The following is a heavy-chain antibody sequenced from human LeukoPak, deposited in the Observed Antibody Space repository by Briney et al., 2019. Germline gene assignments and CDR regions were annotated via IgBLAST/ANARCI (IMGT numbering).Heavy chain of an antibody. J-gene: IGHJ3*02. D-gene: IGHD6-13*01. CDR3: ASTPSSSRRFAFDI. CDR1: GGTFSSYA. V-gene: IGHV1-69*13. CDR2: IIPIFGTA. Sequence: SVKVSCKASGGTFSSYAISWVRQAPGQGLEWMGGIIPIFGTANYAQKFQGRVTITADESTSTAYMELSSLRSEDTAVYYCASTPSSSRRFAFDIWGQGTMVTVSS.